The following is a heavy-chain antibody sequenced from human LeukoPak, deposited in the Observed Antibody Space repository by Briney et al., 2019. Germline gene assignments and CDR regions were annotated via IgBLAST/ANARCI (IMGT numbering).Heavy chain of an antibody. CDR1: GFTFSSYA. Sequence: TGGSLRLSCAASGFTFSSYAMHWVRQAPGKGLEWVAVISYDGSNKYYADSVKGRFTISRDNSKNTLYLQMNSLRAEDTAVYYCARDGPTTVTYFYYYYMDVWGKRATVTVS. V-gene: IGHV3-30*04. CDR3: ARDGPTTVTYFYYYYMDV. J-gene: IGHJ6*03. D-gene: IGHD4-11*01. CDR2: ISYDGSNK.